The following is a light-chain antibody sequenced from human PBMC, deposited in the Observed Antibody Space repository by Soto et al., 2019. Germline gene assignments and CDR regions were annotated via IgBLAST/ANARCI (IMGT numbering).Light chain of an antibody. CDR2: AAS. CDR1: QSISSY. Sequence: DIQMTQSPSSLSASVGDRVTITCRASQSISSYLNWYQQKPVKAPKILIYAASSWQSGVPSRFSGGGSGTDFTPTISSLQPEDFATYYCQQSYSTPQTFGQGTKVEIK. J-gene: IGKJ1*01. CDR3: QQSYSTPQT. V-gene: IGKV1-39*01.